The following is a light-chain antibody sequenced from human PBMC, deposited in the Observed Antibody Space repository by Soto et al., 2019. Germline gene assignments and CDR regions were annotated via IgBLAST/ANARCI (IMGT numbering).Light chain of an antibody. CDR2: DVS. Sequence: QSALTQPASGSGSPGQSITISCTGTSRDVGGYNYVSWYQQHPGKAPKLMIYDVSNRPSGVSNRFSGSKSGNTASLTISGLQAEDEAEYYCSSYTSSSTRVFGGGTKLTVL. CDR3: SSYTSSSTRV. V-gene: IGLV2-14*01. CDR1: SRDVGGYNY. J-gene: IGLJ2*01.